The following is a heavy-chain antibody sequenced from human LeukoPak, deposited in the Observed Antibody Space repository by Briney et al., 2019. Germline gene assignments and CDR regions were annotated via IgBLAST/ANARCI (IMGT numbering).Heavy chain of an antibody. J-gene: IGHJ6*02. CDR2: IFYTGST. Sequence: PSETLSLTCTVSGGSISGNSYYWGWIRQPPGKGLEWIGNIFYTGSTYYNPSLKSRVIISVDTSKNQFSLKLNSVTAADTAVYHCATFHYYYGMDVWGQGTTVTVSS. V-gene: IGHV4-39*01. CDR1: GGSISGNSYY. D-gene: IGHD2/OR15-2a*01. CDR3: ATFHYYYGMDV.